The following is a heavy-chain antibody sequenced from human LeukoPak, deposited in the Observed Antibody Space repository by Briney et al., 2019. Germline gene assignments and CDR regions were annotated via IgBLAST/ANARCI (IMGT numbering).Heavy chain of an antibody. D-gene: IGHD4-17*01. Sequence: GGSLRLSCSASGFTFSSYAMHWVRQAPGKGLEYVSAISSNGGSTYYAASVKGRFTISRDNSKNTLYLQMSSLRAEDTAVYYCVKDLTLTTVTRLGAFDIWGQGTMVTVSS. J-gene: IGHJ3*02. CDR2: ISSNGGST. CDR3: VKDLTLTTVTRLGAFDI. CDR1: GFTFSSYA. V-gene: IGHV3-64D*06.